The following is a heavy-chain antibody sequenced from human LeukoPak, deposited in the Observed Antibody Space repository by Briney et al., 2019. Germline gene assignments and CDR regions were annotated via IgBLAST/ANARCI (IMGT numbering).Heavy chain of an antibody. V-gene: IGHV3-23*01. CDR2: ISASGEST. J-gene: IGHJ4*02. CDR1: GFTFSTYA. CDR3: AKGYGAGWSQYFDY. D-gene: IGHD6-19*01. Sequence: QPGGSLRLSCAASGFTFSTYAMSWVRQAPGRGLEWVSAISASGESTYFADSVKGRFTISRDNSKNTLYLQVSSLRAEDTAVYYCAKGYGAGWSQYFDYWGQGTLVTVSS.